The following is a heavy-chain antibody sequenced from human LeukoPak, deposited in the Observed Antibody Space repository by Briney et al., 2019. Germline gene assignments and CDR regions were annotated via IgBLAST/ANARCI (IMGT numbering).Heavy chain of an antibody. J-gene: IGHJ4*02. V-gene: IGHV3-48*01. Sequence: GGSLRLSCETFGFTFSSYSMNWVRKAPGKGLEWVSYISSSSSTIYYAESVRGRFTISRDNVQSSVYLQMNSLRVEDTAVYYCARDPMTLVTSRSAVDGNPPEYWGLGTLVTVSS. CDR1: GFTFSSYS. CDR2: ISSSSSTI. D-gene: IGHD4-17*01. CDR3: ARDPMTLVTSRSAVDGNPPEY.